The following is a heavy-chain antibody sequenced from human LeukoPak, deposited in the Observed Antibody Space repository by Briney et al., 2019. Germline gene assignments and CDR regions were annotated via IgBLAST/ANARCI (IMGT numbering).Heavy chain of an antibody. Sequence: GGSLRLSCAASGFTFSSYSMNWVRQAPGKGLEWVSSISSSSSYIYYADSVKGRFTISRDNAKNSLYLQMNSLRAEDTAVYYCARDRPRRTLHNWFDPWGQGTLVTVSS. J-gene: IGHJ5*02. V-gene: IGHV3-21*01. CDR1: GFTFSSYS. CDR2: ISSSSSYI. CDR3: ARDRPRRTLHNWFDP. D-gene: IGHD6-6*01.